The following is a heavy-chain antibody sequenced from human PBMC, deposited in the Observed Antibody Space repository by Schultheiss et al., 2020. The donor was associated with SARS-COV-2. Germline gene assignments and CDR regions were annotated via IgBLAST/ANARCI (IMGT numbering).Heavy chain of an antibody. J-gene: IGHJ4*02. CDR1: GYSFTSYG. CDR2: INPNSGGT. V-gene: IGHV1-2*02. D-gene: IGHD1-26*01. CDR3: AREVSRGTDY. Sequence: ASVKVSCKASGYSFTSYGISWVRQAPGQGLEWMGWINPNSGGTNYAQKFQGRVTMTRDTSISTAYMELSRLRSDDTAVYYCAREVSRGTDYWGQGTLVTVSS.